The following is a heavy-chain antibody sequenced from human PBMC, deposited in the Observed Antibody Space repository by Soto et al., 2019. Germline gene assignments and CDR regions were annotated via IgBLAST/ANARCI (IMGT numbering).Heavy chain of an antibody. CDR3: ARRHDKLSYLDH. D-gene: IGHD1-1*01. V-gene: IGHV3-33*01. CDR1: GFTFSHYG. J-gene: IGHJ4*02. CDR2: IYFGGTKR. Sequence: QVQLVESGGGVVRPGGSLRLSCAASGFTFSHYGFHWVRQAPGKGLEWVAVIYFGGTKRWYADSVQGRFTISRDDSKNTLYLQMDSLRAEETAVYYCARRHDKLSYLDHWGQGALVTVSS.